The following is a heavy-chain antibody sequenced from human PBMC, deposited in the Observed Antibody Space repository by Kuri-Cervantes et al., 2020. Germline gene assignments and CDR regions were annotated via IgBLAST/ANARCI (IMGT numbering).Heavy chain of an antibody. J-gene: IGHJ2*01. Sequence: GGSLRLSCAASGFTFADYAMHWVRQAPGKGLEWVSGISWSSGSIGYADSVKGRFTISRDNAKNSLYLQLNSLRDEDTALYYCAKDLSSNWDGYFDLWGRGTLVTVSS. V-gene: IGHV3-9*01. D-gene: IGHD1-1*01. CDR3: AKDLSSNWDGYFDL. CDR1: GFTFADYA. CDR2: ISWSSGSI.